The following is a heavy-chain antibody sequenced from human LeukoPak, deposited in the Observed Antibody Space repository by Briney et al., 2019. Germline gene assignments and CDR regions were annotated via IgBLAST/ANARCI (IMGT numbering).Heavy chain of an antibody. V-gene: IGHV3-21*01. CDR3: ARGRGNIVATTPHFDY. CDR1: GFTFSSYS. J-gene: IGHJ4*02. Sequence: NPGGSLRLSCAASGFTFSSYSMNWVRQAPGKGLEWVSSISSSSSYINYADSVKGRFTISRDNAKNSLYLQMNSLRAEDTAVYYCARGRGNIVATTPHFDYWGQGTLVTVSS. D-gene: IGHD5-12*01. CDR2: ISSSSSYI.